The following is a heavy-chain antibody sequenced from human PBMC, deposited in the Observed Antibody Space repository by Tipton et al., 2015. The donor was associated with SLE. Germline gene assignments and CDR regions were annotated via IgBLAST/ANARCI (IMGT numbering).Heavy chain of an antibody. CDR2: INHSGRT. CDR3: ARSRILDY. Sequence: TLSLTCTVSGGSISSYYWSWIRQPPGKGLEWIGEINHSGRTNYNPSLKSRVTISVDTSKNQFSLKLSSVTAADTAVYYCARSRILDYWGQGTLVTVSS. J-gene: IGHJ4*02. V-gene: IGHV4-34*01. CDR1: GGSISSYY.